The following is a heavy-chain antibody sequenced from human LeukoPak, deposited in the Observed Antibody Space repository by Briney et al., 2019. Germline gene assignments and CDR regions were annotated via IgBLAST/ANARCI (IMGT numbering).Heavy chain of an antibody. CDR2: INHRGST. D-gene: IGHD3-10*01. CDR1: GGSFSGYY. CDR3: ARLTKNDSGSFRFGKKKRGYMDV. J-gene: IGHJ6*03. V-gene: IGHV4-34*01. Sequence: KPSETLSLTCAIYGGSFSGYYWSWIRQPPGKGLEWIGEINHRGSTNYNPSLKSRVTISVDTSRNSFSLELSSVTAADTAVYYCARLTKNDSGSFRFGKKKRGYMDVWGKGTTVTISS.